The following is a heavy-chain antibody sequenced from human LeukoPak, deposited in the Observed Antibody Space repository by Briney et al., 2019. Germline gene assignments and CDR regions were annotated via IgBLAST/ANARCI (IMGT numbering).Heavy chain of an antibody. J-gene: IGHJ4*02. CDR1: GGSFSGYY. CDR2: INHSGST. D-gene: IGHD6-13*01. Sequence: SETLSLTCAVYGGSFSGYYWSWIRQPPGKGLEWIGEINHSGSTNCNPSLKSRVTISVDTSKNQFSLKLSSVTAADTAVYYCARGKRIAAAGFDYWGQGTLVTVSS. V-gene: IGHV4-34*01. CDR3: ARGKRIAAAGFDY.